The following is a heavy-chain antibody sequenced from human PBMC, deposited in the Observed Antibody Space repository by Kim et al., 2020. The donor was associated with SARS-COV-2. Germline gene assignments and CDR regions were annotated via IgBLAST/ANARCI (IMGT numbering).Heavy chain of an antibody. Sequence: GGSLRLSCAASGFTFSSYSLNWVRQAPGKGLEWVSYISSSSSTIYYADSLKGRFTISRDNAKNSLYLQMNSLRAEDTAVYYCARVYSSSWYTDYWGQGTPVTVSS. CDR2: ISSSSSTI. CDR3: ARVYSSSWYTDY. J-gene: IGHJ4*02. D-gene: IGHD6-13*01. V-gene: IGHV3-48*04. CDR1: GFTFSSYS.